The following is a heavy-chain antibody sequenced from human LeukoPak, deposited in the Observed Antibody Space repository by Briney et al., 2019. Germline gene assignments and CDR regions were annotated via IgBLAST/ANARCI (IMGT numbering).Heavy chain of an antibody. D-gene: IGHD5-24*01. CDR1: GGSISSYY. V-gene: IGHV4-59*01. CDR2: IYNSGST. Sequence: SETLSLTCTVSGGSISSYYWSWIRQPPGKGLEWIGYIYNSGSTNHNPSLRSRVTISVDTSKNQFSLKLSSVTAADTAVYYCAKSWRPRRWPDSFDPWGQGTLVTVSS. J-gene: IGHJ5*02. CDR3: AKSWRPRRWPDSFDP.